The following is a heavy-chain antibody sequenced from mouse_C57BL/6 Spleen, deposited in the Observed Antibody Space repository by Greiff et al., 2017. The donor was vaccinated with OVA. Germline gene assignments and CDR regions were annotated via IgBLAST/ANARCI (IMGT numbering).Heavy chain of an antibody. CDR2: IDPETGGT. CDR3: TRRGDSNNWYFDV. D-gene: IGHD2-5*01. V-gene: IGHV1-15*01. J-gene: IGHJ1*03. CDR1: GYTFTDYE. Sequence: QVQLQQSGAELVRPGASVTLSCKASGYTFTDYEMHWVKQTPVHGLEWIGAIDPETGGTAYNQKFKGKAILTADKSSSTPYMELRSLTSEDSAVYYCTRRGDSNNWYFDVWGTGTTVTVSS.